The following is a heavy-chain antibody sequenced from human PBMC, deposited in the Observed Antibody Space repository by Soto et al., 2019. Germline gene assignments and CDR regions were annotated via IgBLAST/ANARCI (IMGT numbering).Heavy chain of an antibody. D-gene: IGHD3-22*01. V-gene: IGHV1-18*01. CDR1: GYTFTSYG. CDR3: ARVRGYDSSGYSPL. CDR2: ISAYNGNT. Sequence: ASVKVSCKASGYTFTSYGISWVRQAPGQGLEWMGWISAYNGNTNYAQKLQGRVTMTTDTSTSTAYLELRSLRSDDTAVYYCARVRGYDSSGYSPLWGQGTLVTVSS. J-gene: IGHJ4*02.